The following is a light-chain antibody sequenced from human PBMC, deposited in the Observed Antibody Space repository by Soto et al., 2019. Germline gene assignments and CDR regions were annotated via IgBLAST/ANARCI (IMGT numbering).Light chain of an antibody. CDR3: QQAEMYLT. J-gene: IGKJ1*01. CDR2: GAS. Sequence: IVLTQSPGTLSLSPGERATLTCRASLSVSNSSVGWYQQKPGQAARLLSYGASSSATGIPARFSGSCSGTDSTFTIRRLEPDGDATYNSQQAEMYLTFGQGTRVEI. V-gene: IGKV3-20*01. CDR1: LSVSNSS.